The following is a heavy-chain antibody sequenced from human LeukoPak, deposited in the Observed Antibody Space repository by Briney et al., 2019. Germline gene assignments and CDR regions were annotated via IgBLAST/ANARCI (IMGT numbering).Heavy chain of an antibody. CDR1: GFTFSIYA. J-gene: IGHJ4*02. CDR3: AKVIAVAGYYFDY. V-gene: IGHV3-23*01. CDR2: ISGSGGTT. D-gene: IGHD6-19*01. Sequence: GGSLILSSGASGFTFSIYAMSWVRQAPGKEQYWVSAISGSGGTTYYAGSVKGRFTISRDNSKNTLYLQMNSLRAEDTAVYYCAKVIAVAGYYFDYWGQRTLVTVSS.